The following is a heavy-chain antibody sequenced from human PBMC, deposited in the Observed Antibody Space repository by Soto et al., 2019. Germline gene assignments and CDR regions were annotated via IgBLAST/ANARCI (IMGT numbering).Heavy chain of an antibody. CDR1: GYTFTGYY. CDR2: INPNSGGT. D-gene: IGHD2-15*01. V-gene: IGHV1-2*02. J-gene: IGHJ5*02. Sequence: ASVKVSCKASGYTFTGYYMHWVRQAPGQGLEWMGWINPNSGGTNYAQKFQGRVTMTRDKSTSTAYMELSSLRSEDTAVYYCARGVVDTNVVFKWFDPWGQGTLVTVSS. CDR3: ARGVVDTNVVFKWFDP.